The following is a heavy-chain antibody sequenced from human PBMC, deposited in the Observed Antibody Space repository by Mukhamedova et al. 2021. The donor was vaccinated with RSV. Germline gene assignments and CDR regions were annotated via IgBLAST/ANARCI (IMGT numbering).Heavy chain of an antibody. V-gene: IGHV3-9*01. D-gene: IGHD3-22*01. J-gene: IGHJ4*02. Sequence: GKGLEWVSGISWNSGSIGYADSVKGRITISRDNAKNSLYLQMNSLRAEDTALYYCAKGIGFGYYYDSSGADYWGQGTLVTVSS. CDR3: AKGIGFGYYYDSSGADY. CDR2: ISWNSGSI.